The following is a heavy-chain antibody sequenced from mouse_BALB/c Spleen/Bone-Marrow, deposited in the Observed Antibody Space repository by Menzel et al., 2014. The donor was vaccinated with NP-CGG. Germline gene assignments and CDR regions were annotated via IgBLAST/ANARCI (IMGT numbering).Heavy chain of an antibody. CDR2: ISTYYGDA. Sequence: QVQLQQSGAELARPGDSVKISCKGSGYTFTDYAMHWVKQSHAKSLEWIGVISTYYGDASYNQKFKGKATMTVDKSSSTAYMELARLTSEGSAIYYCARDAMDYWGQGTSVTVSS. V-gene: IGHV1S137*01. J-gene: IGHJ4*01. CDR3: ARDAMDY. CDR1: GYTFTDYA.